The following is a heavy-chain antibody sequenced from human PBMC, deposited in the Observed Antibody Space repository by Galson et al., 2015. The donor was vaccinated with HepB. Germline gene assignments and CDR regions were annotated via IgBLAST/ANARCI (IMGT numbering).Heavy chain of an antibody. CDR1: GYTFTSYA. CDR2: INAGNGNT. D-gene: IGHD3-3*01. Sequence: SVKVSCKASGYTFTSYAMHWVRQAPGQRLEWMGWINAGNGNTKYSQKFQGRVTITRDTSASTAYMELSSLRSEDTAVYYCARTRVLRFLGGARTFDYWGQGTLVTVSS. V-gene: IGHV1-3*01. CDR3: ARTRVLRFLGGARTFDY. J-gene: IGHJ4*02.